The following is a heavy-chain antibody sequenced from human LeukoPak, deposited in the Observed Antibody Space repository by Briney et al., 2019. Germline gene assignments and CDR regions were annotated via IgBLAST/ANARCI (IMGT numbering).Heavy chain of an antibody. CDR2: INPNSGGT. D-gene: IGHD6-19*01. CDR1: GDTFTGYY. Sequence: GASVKVSCKASGDTFTGYYMYWVRQAPGQGLEWMGWINPNSGGTNYAQKFQGRVTMTGDTSISTAYMELSGLRSDDTAVYYRARAVGSAGDYWGKGTLVIVSS. J-gene: IGHJ4*02. CDR3: ARAVGSAGDY. V-gene: IGHV1-2*02.